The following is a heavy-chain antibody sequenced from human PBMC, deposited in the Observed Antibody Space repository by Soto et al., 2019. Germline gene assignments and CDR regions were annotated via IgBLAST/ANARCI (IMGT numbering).Heavy chain of an antibody. CDR2: IYYSGST. CDR3: ATQRGGAWDPYYYYMDV. J-gene: IGHJ6*03. V-gene: IGHV4-39*01. CDR1: SISSSSYY. D-gene: IGHD1-26*01. Sequence: SETLSLTCSISSSSYYWGWIRQPPGKGLEWIGSIYYSGSTYYNPSLKSRVTISVDTSKNQFSLKLSSVTAADTAVYYCATQRGGAWDPYYYYMDVWGKGTTVTVSS.